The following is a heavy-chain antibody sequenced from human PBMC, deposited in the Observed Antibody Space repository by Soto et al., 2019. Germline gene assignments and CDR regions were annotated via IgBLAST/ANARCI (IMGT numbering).Heavy chain of an antibody. V-gene: IGHV3-30-3*01. Sequence: PGGSLRLSCAASGFTFSSYAMHWVRQAPGKGLEWVAVISYDGSNKYYADSVKGRFTISRDNSKNTLYLQMNSLRAEDTAVYYCARDHHAPAAPAYYYYYGMDVWGQGTTVTVSS. CDR1: GFTFSSYA. CDR3: ARDHHAPAAPAYYYYYGMDV. CDR2: ISYDGSNK. J-gene: IGHJ6*02. D-gene: IGHD2-2*01.